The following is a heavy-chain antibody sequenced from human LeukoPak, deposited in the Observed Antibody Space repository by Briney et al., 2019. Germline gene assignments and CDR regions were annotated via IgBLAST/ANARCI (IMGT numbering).Heavy chain of an antibody. Sequence: SVKVSCKASGGTFSSYAISWVRQAPGQGLEWMGGIIPIFGTANYAQKFQGRVTMTRDTSTSTVYMELSSLGSEDTAVYYCAREKEATYYFDYWGQGTLVTVSS. CDR3: AREKEATYYFDY. J-gene: IGHJ4*02. CDR1: GGTFSSYA. CDR2: IIPIFGTA. V-gene: IGHV1-69*05.